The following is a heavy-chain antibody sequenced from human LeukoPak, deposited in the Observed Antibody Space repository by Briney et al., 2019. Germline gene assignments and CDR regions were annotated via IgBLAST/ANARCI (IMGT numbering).Heavy chain of an antibody. Sequence: SETLSLTCTVSGDSISGYFWSWIRQRPGKRLEWIGRIYASGTTNYNPSLQSRVTISGDTSKNQVSLKLSSVTAADTAIYYCARVKTTISYYYMDVWGKGTTVIVSS. V-gene: IGHV4-59*01. J-gene: IGHJ6*03. CDR1: GDSISGYF. CDR2: IYASGTT. D-gene: IGHD3-3*01. CDR3: ARVKTTISYYYMDV.